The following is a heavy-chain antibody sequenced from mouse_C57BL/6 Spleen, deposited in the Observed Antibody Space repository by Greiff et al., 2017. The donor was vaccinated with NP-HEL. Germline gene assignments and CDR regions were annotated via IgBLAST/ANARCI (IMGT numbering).Heavy chain of an antibody. J-gene: IGHJ3*01. D-gene: IGHD3-2*02. CDR2: IYPGDGDT. Sequence: VQLQQSGPELVKPGASVKISCKASGYAFSSSWMNWVKQRPGKGLEWIGRIYPGDGDTNYNGKFKGKATLTADKSSSTAYMQLSSLTSEDSAVYFCARDSSGYGGPFAYWGQGTLVTVSA. V-gene: IGHV1-82*01. CDR1: GYAFSSSW. CDR3: ARDSSGYGGPFAY.